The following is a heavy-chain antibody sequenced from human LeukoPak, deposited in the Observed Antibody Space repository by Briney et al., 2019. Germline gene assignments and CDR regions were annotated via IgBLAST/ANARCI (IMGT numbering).Heavy chain of an antibody. CDR3: ARDPRGYSYAPDY. Sequence: SETLSLTRAVYGGSFSGYYWSWIRQPPGKGLEWIGEINHSGSTNYNPSLKSRVTISVDTSKNQFSLKLSSVTAADTAVYYCARDPRGYSYAPDYWGQGTLVTVSS. J-gene: IGHJ4*02. CDR1: GGSFSGYY. CDR2: INHSGST. V-gene: IGHV4-34*01. D-gene: IGHD5-18*01.